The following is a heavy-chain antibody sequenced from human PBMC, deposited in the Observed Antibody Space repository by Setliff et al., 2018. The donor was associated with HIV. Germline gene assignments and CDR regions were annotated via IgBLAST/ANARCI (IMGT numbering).Heavy chain of an antibody. CDR2: IYFSGST. Sequence: SETLSLTCSVSGAPIDDASYYWAWIRQPPGKGLEWIGSIYFSGSTYYNPSLKSRVTISVDTSKNQFSLKLSSVTAADTAVYYCARHVHYYYYMDVWGKGTTVTVSS. CDR1: GAPIDDASYY. V-gene: IGHV4-39*01. J-gene: IGHJ6*03. CDR3: ARHVHYYYYMDV.